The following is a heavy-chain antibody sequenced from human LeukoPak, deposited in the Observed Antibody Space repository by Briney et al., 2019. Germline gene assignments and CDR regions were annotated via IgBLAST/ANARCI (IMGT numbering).Heavy chain of an antibody. CDR1: DYSITSGYY. CDR3: VREGDLLGATIDS. J-gene: IGHJ4*02. CDR2: ISHSGST. V-gene: IGHV4-38-2*02. Sequence: SETLSLTCLTSDYSITSGYYWGWIRQPPGKGLEWIGSISHSGSTYYNPSLKSRITISLDTSNQFSLKLRSVTAADTAFYYCVREGDLLGATIDSWGQGTLVTVSS. D-gene: IGHD3-10*01.